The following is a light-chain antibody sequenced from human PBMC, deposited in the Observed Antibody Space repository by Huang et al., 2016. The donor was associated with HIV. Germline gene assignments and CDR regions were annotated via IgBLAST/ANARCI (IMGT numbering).Light chain of an antibody. J-gene: IGKJ4*01. V-gene: IGKV3-15*01. Sequence: ETLMTQFPATLSVSPGERATLSCRASQNVRNNVAWYQQKPGQAPRLLFYEAYSRATGVPGRFSASGSGIDFTLTISSLQSEDFAVYYCQQFNNWPPAFGGGTTVEIK. CDR2: EAY. CDR3: QQFNNWPPA. CDR1: QNVRNN.